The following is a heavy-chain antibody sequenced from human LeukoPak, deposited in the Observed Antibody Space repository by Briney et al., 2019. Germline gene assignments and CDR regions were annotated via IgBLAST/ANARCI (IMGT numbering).Heavy chain of an antibody. CDR3: ARDLTDYDILTGYYLPSYFDY. CDR2: IYHSGAA. J-gene: IGHJ4*02. D-gene: IGHD3-9*01. Sequence: SETLSLTCGVSGDSISSDGHSWSWIRQPPGKGLEWVGYIYHSGAAYHNPSLKSRLALSVDTSNNQFSLRLRSVTAADTAVYYCARDLTDYDILTGYYLPSYFDYWGQGTLVTVSS. CDR1: GDSISSDGHS. V-gene: IGHV4-30-4*07.